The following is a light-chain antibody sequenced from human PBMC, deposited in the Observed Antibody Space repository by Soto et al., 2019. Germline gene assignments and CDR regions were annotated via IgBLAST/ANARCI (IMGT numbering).Light chain of an antibody. CDR2: AAS. CDR3: QKYDSAPWT. Sequence: DIQMTQSPSSLSASVGDRVTITCRARQGISNYLAWYQQKPGKVPKLLIYAASTLQSGVPSRFSGSGSGTGFTLTISSLQREDVATYYCQKYDSAPWTFGQGTKVEIK. V-gene: IGKV1-27*01. J-gene: IGKJ1*01. CDR1: QGISNY.